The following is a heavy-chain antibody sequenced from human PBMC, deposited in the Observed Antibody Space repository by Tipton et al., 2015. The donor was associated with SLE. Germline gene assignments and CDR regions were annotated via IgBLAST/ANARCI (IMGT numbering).Heavy chain of an antibody. J-gene: IGHJ4*02. D-gene: IGHD5-18*01. CDR2: MNPNSGNA. Sequence: QVQLVQSGAEVKKPGASVKVSCKASGYTFTSHDINWVRQATGQGLEWMGSMNPNSGNAVYAQRFLGRVTMTSDTSTSTAYMELRSLRSDDTAIYYCARVRVDTAMGVFDFWGQGTLVTVSS. CDR1: GYTFTSHD. CDR3: ARVRVDTAMGVFDF. V-gene: IGHV1-8*01.